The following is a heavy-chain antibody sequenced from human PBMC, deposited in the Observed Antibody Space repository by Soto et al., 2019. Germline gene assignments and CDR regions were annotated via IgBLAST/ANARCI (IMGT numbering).Heavy chain of an antibody. CDR1: GFSVSGMY. D-gene: IGHD3-16*01. J-gene: IGHJ4*02. Sequence: EVQLVESGGDLVQPGGSLRLSCAVSGFSVSGMYMTWVRQVPGKGLEWISLLYPDDTTYFADSVKGRFTISKDTSKDTLVLQMTDLRPEDTAVYYCARVDTLYAELDHWGQGTLVTVSS. CDR3: ARVDTLYAELDH. CDR2: LYPDDTT. V-gene: IGHV3-66*01.